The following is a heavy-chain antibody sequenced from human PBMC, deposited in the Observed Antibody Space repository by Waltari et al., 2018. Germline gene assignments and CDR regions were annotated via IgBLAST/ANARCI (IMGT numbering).Heavy chain of an antibody. V-gene: IGHV3-7*01. J-gene: IGHJ4*02. Sequence: EVQLVESGGGVVKTGGSLSLSCPASGFTFSSNGRSVVSPGPGKGLEWVANIKQDGSEKXXXASXXXRFTISRDNAKNSLYLQMNSLRAEDTAVYYCAREDLRYFDPFDYWGQGTLVTVSS. CDR1: GFTFSSNG. CDR3: AREDLRYFDPFDY. CDR2: IKQDGSEK. D-gene: IGHD3-9*01.